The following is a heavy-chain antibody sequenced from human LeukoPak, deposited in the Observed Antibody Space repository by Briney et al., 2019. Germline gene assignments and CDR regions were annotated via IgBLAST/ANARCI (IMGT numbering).Heavy chain of an antibody. Sequence: ASVKVSCKASGYTFTSYAMHLVSQAPGQRLEWMRWSSAYNGNTNYAQKIQCRVTMTTDTSTSTAYMELRSLRSDDTAVYYCARGDYYDSSGYLNWFDPWGQGTLVTVSS. J-gene: IGHJ5*02. CDR1: GYTFTSYA. CDR2: SSAYNGNT. D-gene: IGHD3-22*01. V-gene: IGHV1-18*01. CDR3: ARGDYYDSSGYLNWFDP.